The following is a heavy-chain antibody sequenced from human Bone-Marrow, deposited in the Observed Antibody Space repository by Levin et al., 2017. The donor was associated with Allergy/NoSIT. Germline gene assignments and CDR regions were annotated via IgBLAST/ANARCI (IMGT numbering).Heavy chain of an antibody. CDR1: GFSLTETS. CDR2: YDPENGET. CDR3: ARGVMIRFGGVIAAYAMDV. Sequence: PEASVKVSCKVSGFSLTETSMQWVRQAPGKGLEWMGGYDPENGETIFSQKLQGRVTMTEDRSTDTAYMELSSLRSEDTAVYYCARGVMIRFGGVIAAYAMDVWGQGTTVAVSS. J-gene: IGHJ6*02. V-gene: IGHV1-24*01. D-gene: IGHD3-16*02.